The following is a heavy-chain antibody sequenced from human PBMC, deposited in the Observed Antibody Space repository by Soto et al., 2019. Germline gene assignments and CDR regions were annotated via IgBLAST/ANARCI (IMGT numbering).Heavy chain of an antibody. CDR1: APSITSIRYD. CDR3: ARQAVTGYFDY. Sequence: PSETRSLASIVSAPSITSIRYDWDRIRQPPGKGLQWIGSINYSGSTYYNPTLKSRVTISVDTSKNQFSLKLSSVTAADTAAYYCARQAVTGYFDYWGQGTLVTVSS. D-gene: IGHD4-4*01. V-gene: IGHV4-39*01. CDR2: INYSGST. J-gene: IGHJ4*02.